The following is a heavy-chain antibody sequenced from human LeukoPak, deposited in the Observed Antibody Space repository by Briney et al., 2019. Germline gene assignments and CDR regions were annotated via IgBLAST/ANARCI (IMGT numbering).Heavy chain of an antibody. J-gene: IGHJ6*03. CDR1: GYTFTSYG. Sequence: ASVKVSCKASGYTFTSYGISWVRQAPGQGLERMGWISAYNGNTNYAQKPQGRVTMTTDTSTSTAYMELRSLRSDDTAVYYCARADYYDSSGYFVPYYYYYMDVWGKGTTVTVSS. CDR3: ARADYYDSSGYFVPYYYYYMDV. V-gene: IGHV1-18*01. D-gene: IGHD3-22*01. CDR2: ISAYNGNT.